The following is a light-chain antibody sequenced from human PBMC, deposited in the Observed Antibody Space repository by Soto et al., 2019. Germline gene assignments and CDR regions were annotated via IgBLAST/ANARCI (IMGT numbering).Light chain of an antibody. V-gene: IGKV3-20*01. Sequence: EIVLTQSPGTLSLSPGERATLSCRASQSVTSSYLAWYQQKSGQAPRLLIYGTSSRAIGIPDRFSGSGSGTDFTLTISRLEPEDFAVYYCQQYGSSPRTFGQGTKVEIK. CDR1: QSVTSSY. J-gene: IGKJ1*01. CDR3: QQYGSSPRT. CDR2: GTS.